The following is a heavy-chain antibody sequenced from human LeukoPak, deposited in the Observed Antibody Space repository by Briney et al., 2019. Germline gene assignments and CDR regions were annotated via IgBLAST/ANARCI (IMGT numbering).Heavy chain of an antibody. CDR2: IKEDGSEK. D-gene: IGHD3-22*01. V-gene: IGHV3-7*01. Sequence: PGGSLRLSCAASGFTFWMSWVRQAPGKGLEWVANIKEDGSEKYYGDSVKGRFTISRDNAKNSLYLQMNSLRAEDTAVYYCARDSSGYQWGQGTLVTVSS. CDR3: ARDSSGYQ. J-gene: IGHJ4*02. CDR1: GFTFW.